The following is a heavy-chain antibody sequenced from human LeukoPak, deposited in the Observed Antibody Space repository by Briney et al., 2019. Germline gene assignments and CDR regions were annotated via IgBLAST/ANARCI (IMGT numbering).Heavy chain of an antibody. Sequence: SETLSLTCTVSGGSISSGGYYWSWIRQHPGKGLEWIGYIYYSGSTYYNPSLKSRVTISVDTSKNQFPLKLSSVTAADTAVYYCARGRYSSGSDYWGQGTLVTVSS. CDR3: ARGRYSSGSDY. J-gene: IGHJ4*02. D-gene: IGHD6-19*01. V-gene: IGHV4-31*03. CDR1: GGSISSGGYY. CDR2: IYYSGST.